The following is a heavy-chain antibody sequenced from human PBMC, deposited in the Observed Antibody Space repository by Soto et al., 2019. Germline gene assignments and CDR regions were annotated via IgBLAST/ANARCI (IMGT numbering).Heavy chain of an antibody. J-gene: IGHJ4*02. CDR2: ISYDGSNK. D-gene: IGHD2-15*01. CDR1: GFTFSSYG. Sequence: GGALRLSCAASGFTFSSYGMHWVRQAPGKGLEWVAVISYDGSNKYYADSVKGRFTISRDNSKNTLYLQMNSLRAEDTAVYYCAKETYSGPLDYWGQGTLVTVSS. V-gene: IGHV3-30*18. CDR3: AKETYSGPLDY.